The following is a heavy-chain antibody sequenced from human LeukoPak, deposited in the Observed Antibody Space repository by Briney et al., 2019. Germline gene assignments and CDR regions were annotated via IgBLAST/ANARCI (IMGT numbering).Heavy chain of an antibody. Sequence: PGRSLRLSCAASGFTFSSYGMHWVRQAPGKGLEWVAVISDDGNNECYADSVKGRFIMSRDSSKNTLYLQMNSLRAEDSAVYYCAKASVSGSHWLAYYFDYWGQGTLVTVSS. D-gene: IGHD6-19*01. CDR2: ISDDGNNE. CDR3: AKASVSGSHWLAYYFDY. J-gene: IGHJ4*02. CDR1: GFTFSSYG. V-gene: IGHV3-30*18.